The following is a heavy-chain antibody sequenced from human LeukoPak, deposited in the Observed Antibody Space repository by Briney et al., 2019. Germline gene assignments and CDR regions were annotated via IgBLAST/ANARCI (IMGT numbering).Heavy chain of an antibody. D-gene: IGHD3-10*01. CDR2: IIPIFGTA. CDR1: GGTFSSYA. J-gene: IGHJ2*01. V-gene: IGHV1-69*05. CDR3: ARGPYGALHWYFDL. Sequence: GASVKVSCKASGGTFSSYAISWVRQAPGQGLEWMGRIIPIFGTANYAQKLQGRVTMTRNTSIGTAYMELSSLRSEDTAVYYCARGPYGALHWYFDLWGRGTLVTVSS.